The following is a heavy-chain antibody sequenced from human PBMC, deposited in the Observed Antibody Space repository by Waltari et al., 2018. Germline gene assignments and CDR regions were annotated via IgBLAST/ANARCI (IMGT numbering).Heavy chain of an antibody. CDR3: ARPYGDYDERYFDL. CDR2: IYYSGST. J-gene: IGHJ2*01. CDR1: GGSISSSSYY. D-gene: IGHD4-17*01. V-gene: IGHV4-39*01. Sequence: QLQLQESGPGLVKPSETLSLTCTVSGGSISSSSYYWGWIRQPPGKGLEWIGSIYYSGSTYYNPSLKSRVTISVDTSKNQFSLKLSSVAAADTAVYYCARPYGDYDERYFDLWGRGTLVTVSS.